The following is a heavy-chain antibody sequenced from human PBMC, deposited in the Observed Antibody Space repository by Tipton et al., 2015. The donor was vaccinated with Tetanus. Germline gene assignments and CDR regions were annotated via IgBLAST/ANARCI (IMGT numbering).Heavy chain of an antibody. V-gene: IGHV4-59*01. CDR3: VRGNCCNCCHVDS. Sequence: TLSLTCIVSGGSMSGYYWSWIRQPPGKGLEWIGYIYDTGNTNYKSSLKSRVTMSVDTSKNQFSLKLTSVTAADTAMYYCVRGNCCNCCHVDSWGRGTLVTVSS. D-gene: IGHD2-15*01. J-gene: IGHJ4*02. CDR2: IYDTGNT. CDR1: GGSMSGYY.